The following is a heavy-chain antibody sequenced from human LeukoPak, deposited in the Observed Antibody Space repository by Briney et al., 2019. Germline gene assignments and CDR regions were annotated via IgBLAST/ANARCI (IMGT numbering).Heavy chain of an antibody. CDR2: ISYDGSNK. CDR1: GFTFSSYG. D-gene: IGHD6-13*01. J-gene: IGHJ6*02. V-gene: IGHV3-30*18. CDR3: AKRLVPLIAAASDYYYGMDV. Sequence: GGSLRLSCAASGFTFSSYGMHWVRQAPGKGLEWVAVISYDGSNKYYADSVKGRFTISRDNSKNTLYLQMNSLRAEDTAVYYCAKRLVPLIAAASDYYYGMDVWGQGTTVTVSS.